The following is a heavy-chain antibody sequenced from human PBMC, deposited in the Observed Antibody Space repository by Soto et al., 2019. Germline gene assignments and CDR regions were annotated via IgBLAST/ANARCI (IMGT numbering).Heavy chain of an antibody. CDR1: GDTGTTYG. D-gene: IGHD3-10*01. J-gene: IGHJ4*02. V-gene: IGHV1-8*01. CDR3: ARGRASGSYYLLDY. CDR2: INPNSGNI. Sequence: ASVKVSCKASGDTGTTYGINWVRQATGQGLEWMGWINPNSGNIGYAQRFQGRVTMTRDTAIRTAYMEVSSLRSDDTPVHYCARGRASGSYYLLDYWGQGTLVTVSS.